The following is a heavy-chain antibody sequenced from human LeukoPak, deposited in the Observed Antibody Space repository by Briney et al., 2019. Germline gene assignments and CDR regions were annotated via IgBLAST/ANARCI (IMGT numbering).Heavy chain of an antibody. D-gene: IGHD6-13*01. V-gene: IGHV4-59*03. CDR3: ATSHLYSSSWYLSGRFDY. Sequence: SETLSLTYTVSGGSISSYYWSWIRQPPGKGLEYIGYIYYSGVTNYNPSLKSRVTISVDTSKNQFSLKLSSVTAADTAVYYCATSHLYSSSWYLSGRFDYWGQGTLVTVSS. CDR2: IYYSGVT. CDR1: GGSISSYY. J-gene: IGHJ4*01.